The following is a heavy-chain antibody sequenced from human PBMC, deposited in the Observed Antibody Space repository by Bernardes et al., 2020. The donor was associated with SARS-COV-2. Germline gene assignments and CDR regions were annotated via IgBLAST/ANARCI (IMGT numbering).Heavy chain of an antibody. V-gene: IGHV2-26*01. Sequence: GPTLVKPTETLTLTCTVSGFSLSTARLGVSWIRQPPGKALEWLAHIFSNDEKSYSTSLKSRLTISKDTSKSQVVLTMTNMDPVDTATYYCARIRRMVRGVRTFDYWGQGTLVTVSS. CDR1: GFSLSTARLG. CDR3: ARIRRMVRGVRTFDY. CDR2: IFSNDEK. D-gene: IGHD3-10*01. J-gene: IGHJ4*02.